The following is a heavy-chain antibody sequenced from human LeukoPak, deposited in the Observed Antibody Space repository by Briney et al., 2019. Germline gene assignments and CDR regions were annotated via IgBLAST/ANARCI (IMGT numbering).Heavy chain of an antibody. D-gene: IGHD5-18*01. Sequence: GGSLRLSCAASGFTFSSYWMSWVRQAPGKGLEWMANIKQDGSEKYYVDSVKGRFTISRDNAKNSLYLQMNSLRAEDTAVYYCARTTDTAMVTVFDYWGQGTLVTVSS. J-gene: IGHJ4*02. CDR3: ARTTDTAMVTVFDY. V-gene: IGHV3-7*01. CDR2: IKQDGSEK. CDR1: GFTFSSYW.